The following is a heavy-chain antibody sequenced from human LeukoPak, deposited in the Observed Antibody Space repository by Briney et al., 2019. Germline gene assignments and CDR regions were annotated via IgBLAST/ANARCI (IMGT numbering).Heavy chain of an antibody. V-gene: IGHV4-39*07. Sequence: SETLSLTCTVSGGSISSRSYYWGWLRQPPGKGLEWVGSIYYSGSTYYNPSLKSRVTISVDTSKNQFSLKLSSVTAADTAVYYCARDLRLWFGETDWFDPWGQGTLVTVSS. CDR1: GGSISSRSYY. D-gene: IGHD3-10*01. CDR2: IYYSGST. CDR3: ARDLRLWFGETDWFDP. J-gene: IGHJ5*02.